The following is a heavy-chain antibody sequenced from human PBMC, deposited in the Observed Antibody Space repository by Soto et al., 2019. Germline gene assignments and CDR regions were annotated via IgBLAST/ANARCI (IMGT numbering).Heavy chain of an antibody. J-gene: IGHJ6*02. D-gene: IGHD2-2*01. CDR1: GFTFSSYG. CDR3: AKDHCSSTSCFSTGMDV. Sequence: GGSLRLSCAASGFTFSSYGMHWVRQAPGKGLEWVAVISYDGSNKYYADSVKGRFTISRDNSKNTLYLQMNSLRAEDTAVYYCAKDHCSSTSCFSTGMDVWGQGTTVTVS. CDR2: ISYDGSNK. V-gene: IGHV3-30*18.